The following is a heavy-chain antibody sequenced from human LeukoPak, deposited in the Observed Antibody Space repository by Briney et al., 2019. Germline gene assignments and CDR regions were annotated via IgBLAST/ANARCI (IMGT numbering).Heavy chain of an antibody. CDR2: ISGSGGST. V-gene: IGHV3-23*01. D-gene: IGHD3-22*01. CDR3: AKDRRKYYYDSSGYFLFDY. Sequence: PGASLRLFCAASGFTFSSYAMSWVRQAPGKGLEWVSAISGSGGSTYYADSVKGRFTISRDNSKNTLYLQMNSLRAEDTAVYYCAKDRRKYYYDSSGYFLFDYWGQGTLVTVSS. CDR1: GFTFSSYA. J-gene: IGHJ4*02.